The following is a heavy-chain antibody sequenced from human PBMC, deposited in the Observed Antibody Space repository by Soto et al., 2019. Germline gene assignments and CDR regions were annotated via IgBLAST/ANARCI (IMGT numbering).Heavy chain of an antibody. CDR1: GYTFNSYD. CDR2: MNPNSGNT. CDR3: ARVSPSWNTDI. D-gene: IGHD1-1*01. J-gene: IGHJ3*02. Sequence: AALRVSCRASGYTFNSYDIKWVRQATGQGLEWMGWMNPNSGNTGYAQKFQGRVTMTRNTSISTAYMELSSLRSEDTAVYYCARVSPSWNTDIWGQWRMVTVPS. V-gene: IGHV1-8*01.